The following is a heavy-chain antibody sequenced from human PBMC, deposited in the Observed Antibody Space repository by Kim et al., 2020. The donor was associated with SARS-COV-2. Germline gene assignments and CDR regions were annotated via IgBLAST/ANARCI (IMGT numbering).Heavy chain of an antibody. J-gene: IGHJ6*01. D-gene: IGHD6-13*01. V-gene: IGHV4-39*01. Sequence: SETLSLTCNVSGGSISSSSHYWGWIRQPPGKGLELIGSLYYTGSTYYNPSLKSRVTMSIDTSKRQFSLKLNSVTAADTAVYYCARLPSYRSTWFRSYYG. CDR1: GGSISSSSHY. CDR2: LYYTGST. CDR3: ARLPSYRSTWFRSYYG.